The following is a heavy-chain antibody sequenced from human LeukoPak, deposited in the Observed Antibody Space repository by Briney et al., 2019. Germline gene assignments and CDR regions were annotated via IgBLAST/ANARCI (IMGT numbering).Heavy chain of an antibody. CDR2: IWYDGSNK. CDR3: ARDQGKGYYYYGMDV. J-gene: IGHJ6*02. V-gene: IGHV3-30*02. Sequence: GGSLTLSCAASGFPFNSYGMHWVRQSTGKGLEWVAHIWYDGSNKYYADSVRGRFTNSRDNSKNTLYLQVNSLRAEDTAVYYCARDQGKGYYYYGMDVWGQGTTVTVSS. CDR1: GFPFNSYG.